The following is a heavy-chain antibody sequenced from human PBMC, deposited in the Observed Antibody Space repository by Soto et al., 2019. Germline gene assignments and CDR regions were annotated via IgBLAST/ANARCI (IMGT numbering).Heavy chain of an antibody. J-gene: IGHJ4*02. CDR3: ARWFYSYATPFDY. D-gene: IGHD5-18*01. CDR2: INHSGST. V-gene: IGHV4-34*01. CDR1: GGSFSGYY. Sequence: PSETLSLTCAVYGGSFSGYYWSWIRQPPGKGLEWIGEINHSGSTNYNPSLKSRVTISVDTSKNQFSLKLSSVTAADTAVYYCARWFYSYATPFDYWGQGTLVTVSS.